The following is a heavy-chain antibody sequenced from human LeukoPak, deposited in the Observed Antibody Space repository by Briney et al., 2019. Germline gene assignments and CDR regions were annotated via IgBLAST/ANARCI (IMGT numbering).Heavy chain of an antibody. CDR2: ISGGGGST. D-gene: IGHD3-16*01. J-gene: IGHJ4*02. V-gene: IGHV3-23*01. CDR1: GFTFNNYA. Sequence: GGSLRLSCAASGFTFNNYAMSWVRQAPGKGLEWVSAISGGGGSTYYADSVKGRFTISRDNSKNTLYLQMNSLRAEDTAVYYCARGGRWELDYWGQGTLVTVSS. CDR3: ARGGRWELDY.